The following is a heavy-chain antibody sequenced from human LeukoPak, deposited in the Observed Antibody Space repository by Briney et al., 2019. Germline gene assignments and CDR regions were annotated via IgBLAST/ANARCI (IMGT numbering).Heavy chain of an antibody. CDR1: GFTFDDYA. V-gene: IGHV3-9*01. CDR3: AEDLVLGGTTGFDY. Sequence: PGRSLRLSCAASGFTFDDYAMHWVRQAPGKGLEWVSGISWNSGSIGYADSVKGRFTISRDNAKNSLYLQMNSLRAEDTALYYCAEDLVLGGTTGFDYWGQGTLVTVSS. J-gene: IGHJ4*02. CDR2: ISWNSGSI. D-gene: IGHD3-16*01.